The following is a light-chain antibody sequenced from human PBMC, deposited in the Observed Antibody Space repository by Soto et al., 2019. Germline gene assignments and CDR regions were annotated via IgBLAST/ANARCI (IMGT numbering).Light chain of an antibody. J-gene: IGLJ1*01. CDR3: CSYAGSPRYV. CDR2: DVS. Sequence: QSALTQPRSVSGTPGQSVTISCTRTSSDVGGYNYVSWYQQHPGKAPKVMIYDVSERPSGVPDRFSGSKSGNTASLTISGLQAEDEADYYCCSYAGSPRYVFGTATKLTVL. V-gene: IGLV2-11*01. CDR1: SSDVGGYNY.